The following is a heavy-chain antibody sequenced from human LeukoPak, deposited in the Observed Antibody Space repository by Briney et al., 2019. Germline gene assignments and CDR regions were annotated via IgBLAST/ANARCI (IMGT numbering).Heavy chain of an antibody. V-gene: IGHV3-23*01. CDR3: AKDLFRAVTHDYGDHGRGYFDY. D-gene: IGHD4-17*01. Sequence: GGSLRLSCAASGFTFSSYAMSWVRQAPGKGLEWVSAISGSGGSTYYADSVKGRFTISRDNSKNTLYLQMNSLRAEDTAVYYCAKDLFRAVTHDYGDHGRGYFDYWGQGTLVTVSS. CDR2: ISGSGGST. CDR1: GFTFSSYA. J-gene: IGHJ4*02.